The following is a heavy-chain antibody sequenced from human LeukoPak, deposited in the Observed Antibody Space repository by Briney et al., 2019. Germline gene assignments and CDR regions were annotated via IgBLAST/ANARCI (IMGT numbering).Heavy chain of an antibody. CDR2: ITGTGSQLDDV. J-gene: IGHJ3*01. Sequence: GGSLRLACAASGFKFSVYTMNWVRQAPGSGLQWVSRITGTGSQLDDVEYADSVRGRFTISRGNGKDSLFLEMRGLRVEDTGIYFCARETGFADAFDFWGRGTLVTVSS. CDR1: GFKFSVYT. V-gene: IGHV3-21*03. CDR3: ARETGFADAFDF.